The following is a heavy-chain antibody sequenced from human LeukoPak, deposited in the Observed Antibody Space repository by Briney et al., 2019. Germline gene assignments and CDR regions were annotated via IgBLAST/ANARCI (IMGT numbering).Heavy chain of an antibody. V-gene: IGHV3-23*01. Sequence: GGSLRLSCAASGFTFSSYAMSWVRQAPGKGLEWVSGISGSGDNTYYADSVKGRFTISRDNFKNTLYVQVNSLGTEDTTAYYCAKGSYYDSSGSFYFDYWGQGTLVTVSS. CDR1: GFTFSSYA. J-gene: IGHJ4*02. CDR2: ISGSGDNT. CDR3: AKGSYYDSSGSFYFDY. D-gene: IGHD3-22*01.